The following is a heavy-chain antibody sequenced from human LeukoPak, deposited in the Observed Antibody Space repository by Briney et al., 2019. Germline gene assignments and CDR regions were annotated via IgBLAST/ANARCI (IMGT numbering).Heavy chain of an antibody. D-gene: IGHD3-22*01. CDR3: TTFTMIVVHNDY. CDR2: IKSKTDGGTT. CDR1: GFTLSNAW. J-gene: IGHJ4*02. V-gene: IGHV3-15*01. Sequence: TGGSLRLSCAASGFTLSNAWMSWVRQAPGKGLEWVGRIKSKTDGGTTDYAAPVEGRFTISRDDSKNTLYLQMNSLKTEDTAVYYCTTFTMIVVHNDYWGQGTLVTVSS.